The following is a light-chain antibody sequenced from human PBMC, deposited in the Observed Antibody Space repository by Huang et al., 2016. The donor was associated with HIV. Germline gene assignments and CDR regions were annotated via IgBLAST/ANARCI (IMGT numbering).Light chain of an antibody. CDR1: QSVLYTSNNKNY. V-gene: IGKV4-1*01. CDR3: QQYYTTPLT. CDR2: WAS. Sequence: DIVMTQSPDSLAVSLGERATINCKSSQSVLYTSNNKNYLAWLQQKPGQPPKLLIYWASTRESGVPDRFSGSGSGTEFSLTISSLQAEDVAIYYCQQYYTTPLTFGGGTKVEIK. J-gene: IGKJ4*01.